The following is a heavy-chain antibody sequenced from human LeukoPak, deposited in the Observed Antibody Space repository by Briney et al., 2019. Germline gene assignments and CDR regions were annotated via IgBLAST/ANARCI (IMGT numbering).Heavy chain of an antibody. Sequence: SVKVSCKASGGTFSNYAVSWVRQAPGQGLEWMGRFIPIFGTPSYAQKFQGRVTITTDESTSTAYMELSSLRSEDAAVYYCATPWRMVGAPGGPVFAFDIWGQGTMVIVSS. CDR2: FIPIFGTP. CDR3: ATPWRMVGAPGGPVFAFDI. CDR1: GGTFSNYA. D-gene: IGHD1-26*01. J-gene: IGHJ3*02. V-gene: IGHV1-69*05.